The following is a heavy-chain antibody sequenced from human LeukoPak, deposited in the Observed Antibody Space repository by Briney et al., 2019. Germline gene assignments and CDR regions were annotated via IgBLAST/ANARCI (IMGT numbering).Heavy chain of an antibody. J-gene: IGHJ4*02. V-gene: IGHV3-23*01. D-gene: IGHD2-2*01. Sequence: GGSLRLSCAASGFTFSSYAMSWVRQAPGKGLEWVSAISGSGGSTYYADSVKGRFTISRDNSKNTLYLQMNSLRAEDTAVYYCAKNPNEYQLLPGYYFDYWGQGTLVTVSS. CDR3: AKNPNEYQLLPGYYFDY. CDR2: ISGSGGST. CDR1: GFTFSSYA.